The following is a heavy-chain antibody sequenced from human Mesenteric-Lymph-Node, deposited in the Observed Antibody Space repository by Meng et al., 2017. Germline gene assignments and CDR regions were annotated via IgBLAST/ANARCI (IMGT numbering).Heavy chain of an antibody. Sequence: GESLKISCAASGFTFSSYDMHWVRQATGKGLEWVSAIGTAGDTYYPGPVKGRFTISRENAKNSLYLQMNSLRAEDTAVYYCARVADVTLLTPGAFDIWGQGTLVTVSS. CDR2: IGTAGDT. J-gene: IGHJ3*02. D-gene: IGHD4-23*01. V-gene: IGHV3-13*01. CDR1: GFTFSSYD. CDR3: ARVADVTLLTPGAFDI.